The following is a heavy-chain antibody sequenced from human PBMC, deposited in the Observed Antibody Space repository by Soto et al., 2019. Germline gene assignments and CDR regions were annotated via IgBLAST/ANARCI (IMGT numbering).Heavy chain of an antibody. J-gene: IGHJ4*02. Sequence: QVQLVESGGGVVRPGRSLRLSCAASGFTFSLFGMHWVRQAPGKGLEGVALFWNDGSHEYYADSVKGCFTISRYNSMNTLYLQMDSLRVEDTGVYYCAASYCSSDSCDRGLDYWGQGALITVSS. CDR1: GFTFSLFG. CDR2: FWNDGSHE. CDR3: AASYCSSDSCDRGLDY. D-gene: IGHD2-2*02. V-gene: IGHV3-33*01.